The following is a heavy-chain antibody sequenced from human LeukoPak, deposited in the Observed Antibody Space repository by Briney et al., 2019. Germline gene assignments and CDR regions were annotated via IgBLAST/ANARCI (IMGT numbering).Heavy chain of an antibody. CDR2: IYTSGST. CDR3: ARRRRIVVVSRTLSARDRNPPTHYYYMDV. CDR1: GGSISSGSYY. V-gene: IGHV4-61*02. J-gene: IGHJ6*03. D-gene: IGHD3-22*01. Sequence: SETLSLTCAVSGGSISSGSYYWSWIRQPAGTGLEWIGRIYTSGSTNYNPSLKSRVTISVDTSKNQFSLKLSSVTAADTAVYYCARRRRIVVVSRTLSARDRNPPTHYYYMDVWGKGTTVTISS.